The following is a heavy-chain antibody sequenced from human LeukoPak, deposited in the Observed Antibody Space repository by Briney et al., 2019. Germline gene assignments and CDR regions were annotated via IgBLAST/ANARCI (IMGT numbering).Heavy chain of an antibody. Sequence: AGGSLRLSGAASGFTFSSYIMHWVRQAPGKGLEWVSSISSSSSYIYYADSLKGRFTISRDNAENSLFLQMNSLRAEDTAVYYCAKDRYVANWGQGTLVTVSS. CDR1: GFTFSSYI. D-gene: IGHD3-16*02. CDR2: ISSSSSYI. CDR3: AKDRYVAN. V-gene: IGHV3-21*01. J-gene: IGHJ4*02.